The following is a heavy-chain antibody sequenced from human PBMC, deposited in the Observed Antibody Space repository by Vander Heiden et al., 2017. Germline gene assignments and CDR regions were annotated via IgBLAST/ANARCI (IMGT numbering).Heavy chain of an antibody. CDR1: GGSFSGDY. CDR2: INHSGRT. V-gene: IGHV4-34*01. J-gene: IGHJ5*02. Sequence: QVRLQQWGAGLFKPSETLSLTCAVYGGSFSGDYWSWIRQPPEKGLEWIGEINHSGRTHYSPSLQSRVTISVDTSKNQFSLKLTSITAEDTAVYYCARGGGFQDSDGSGSDVGAWCDPWGQGTLGTVSS. D-gene: IGHD3-10*01. CDR3: ARGGGFQDSDGSGSDVGAWCDP.